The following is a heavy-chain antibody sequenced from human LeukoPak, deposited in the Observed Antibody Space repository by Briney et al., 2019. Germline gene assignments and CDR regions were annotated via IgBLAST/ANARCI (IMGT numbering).Heavy chain of an antibody. J-gene: IGHJ5*02. V-gene: IGHV3-23*01. CDR3: AKGGINCFDP. Sequence: PGGSLRLSCAASGFTFSNYAMSWVRQAPGKGLEWVSGITTKGGSTYYADSVKGRFTISRDSSKNTLYLQMNSLRAEDTAVYYCAKGGINCFDPWGQGTLVTVSS. D-gene: IGHD6-13*01. CDR2: ITTKGGST. CDR1: GFTFSNYA.